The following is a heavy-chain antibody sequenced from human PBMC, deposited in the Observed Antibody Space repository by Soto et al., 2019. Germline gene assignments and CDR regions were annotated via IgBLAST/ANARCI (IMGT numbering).Heavy chain of an antibody. CDR1: GFTFSSYG. CDR2: ISYDGSNK. V-gene: IGHV3-30*18. Sequence: QVQLVESGGGVVQPGRSLRLSCAASGFTFSSYGMHWVRQAPGKGLEWVAVISYDGSNKYYADSVKGRFTISRDNSKNTLYLQMNSLRAEDTAVYYCANSVGATIDYWGQGTLVTVSS. CDR3: ANSVGATIDY. D-gene: IGHD1-26*01. J-gene: IGHJ4*02.